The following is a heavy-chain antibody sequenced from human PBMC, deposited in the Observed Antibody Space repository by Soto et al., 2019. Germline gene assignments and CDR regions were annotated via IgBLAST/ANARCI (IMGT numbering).Heavy chain of an antibody. CDR1: GGSISSYY. Sequence: SETLSLTCPVSGGSISSYYWSWIRQPPGKGLEWIGEIYHSGSTNYNPSLKSRVTISVDTSKNQFSLKLSSVTAADTAVYYCARGPDYCSSTSCYRYMDVWGKGTTVTVSS. J-gene: IGHJ6*03. V-gene: IGHV4-59*12. D-gene: IGHD2-2*02. CDR2: IYHSGST. CDR3: ARGPDYCSSTSCYRYMDV.